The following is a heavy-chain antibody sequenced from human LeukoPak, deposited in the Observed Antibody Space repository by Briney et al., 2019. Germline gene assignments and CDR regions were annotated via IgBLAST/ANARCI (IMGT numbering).Heavy chain of an antibody. CDR2: IEGDGSGT. D-gene: IGHD3-9*01. CDR1: GFTFSTYR. V-gene: IGHV3-74*01. J-gene: IGHJ4*02. CDR3: VTGLDSRGNS. Sequence: GGSLRLSCAASGFTFSTYRMHWVHQAPGKGLLWVSRIEGDGSGTTYADSVKGRFTISRDNAKSTLYLQMNSLRDEDTAVYYCVTGLDSRGNSWGQGTLVTVSS.